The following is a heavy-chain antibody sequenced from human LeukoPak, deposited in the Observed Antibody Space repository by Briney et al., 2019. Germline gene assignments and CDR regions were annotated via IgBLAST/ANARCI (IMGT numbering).Heavy chain of an antibody. J-gene: IGHJ6*03. CDR2: IYYSGST. CDR3: ARDPSNLRRPGYYYYYMDV. CDR1: GGSFSGYY. D-gene: IGHD2-8*01. Sequence: SETLSLTCAVYGGSFSGYYWSWIRQPPGKGLEWIGYIYYSGSTYYNPSLTSRVTVSVDTSKNQFSLKLSSVTAADTAVYYCARDPSNLRRPGYYYYYMDVWGKGTTVTVSS. V-gene: IGHV4-30-4*08.